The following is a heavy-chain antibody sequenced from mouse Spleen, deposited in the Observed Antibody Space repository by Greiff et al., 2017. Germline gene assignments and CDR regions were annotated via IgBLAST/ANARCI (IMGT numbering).Heavy chain of an antibody. Sequence: EVMLVESGGGLVKLGGSLKLSCAASGFTFSSYAMSWVRQTPEKRLEWVATISSGGGNTYYPDNMKGRFTISRDNAKNTLYLQMSSLKSEDTAMYYCARQGNAWFAYWGQGTLVTVSA. CDR3: ARQGNAWFAY. CDR2: ISSGGGNT. CDR1: GFTFSSYA. V-gene: IGHV5-9*01. J-gene: IGHJ3*01.